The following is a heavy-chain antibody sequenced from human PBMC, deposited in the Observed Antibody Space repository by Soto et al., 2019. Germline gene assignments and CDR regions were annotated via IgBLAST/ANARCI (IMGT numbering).Heavy chain of an antibody. V-gene: IGHV6-1*01. J-gene: IGHJ6*02. Sequence: QSQTLSLTCAISGDSVSSNSAAWNWIRQSPSRGLEWLGRTYYRSKWYNDYAVSVKSRITINPDTSKNQFSLQLNSVTPEDTAVYYCARGTLGGSGYYYLYYYGMDVWGQGTTVTVSS. CDR2: TYYRSKWYN. D-gene: IGHD3-22*01. CDR3: ARGTLGGSGYYYLYYYGMDV. CDR1: GDSVSSNSAA.